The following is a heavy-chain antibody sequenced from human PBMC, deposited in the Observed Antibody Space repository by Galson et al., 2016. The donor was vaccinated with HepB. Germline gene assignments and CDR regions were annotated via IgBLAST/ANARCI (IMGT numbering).Heavy chain of an antibody. CDR3: ARDFLGIVGRYFDL. CDR1: GFSFSRYD. CDR2: ISFDGSNK. D-gene: IGHD7-27*01. V-gene: IGHV3-30*09. J-gene: IGHJ2*01. Sequence: SLRLSCAASGFSFSRYDMHWVRQAPGKGLEWVGVISFDGSNKYYRDSVKGRFAISRDNSRNTLYLQMNSLRAEDTAVYYCARDFLGIVGRYFDLWGRGTLVTVSS.